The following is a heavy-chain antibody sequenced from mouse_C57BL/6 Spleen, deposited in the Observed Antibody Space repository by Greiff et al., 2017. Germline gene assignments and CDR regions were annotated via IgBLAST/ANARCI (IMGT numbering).Heavy chain of an antibody. D-gene: IGHD1-1*01. CDR2: IYPGDGDT. Sequence: QVQLQQSGPELVKPGASVKISCKASGYAFSSSWMNWVKQRPGKGLEWIGRIYPGDGDTNYNGKFKGKATLTADKSSSTAYMQLSSLTSEDSAVYSCAGYGSSYSYAMDYWGQGTSVTVSS. CDR1: GYAFSSSW. CDR3: AGYGSSYSYAMDY. V-gene: IGHV1-82*01. J-gene: IGHJ4*01.